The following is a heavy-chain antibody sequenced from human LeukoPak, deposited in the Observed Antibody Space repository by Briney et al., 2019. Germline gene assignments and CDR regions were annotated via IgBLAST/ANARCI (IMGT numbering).Heavy chain of an antibody. D-gene: IGHD2-15*01. J-gene: IGHJ1*01. V-gene: IGHV3-23*01. Sequence: GGSLTLSCAASGFTFSSYAMSWVRQAPGKGLEWVSAISGSGGSTYYADSVKGRFTISRDNSKNTLYLQMNSLRAEDTAVYYCAKDAYCSGGSCYPGQPEYFQHWGQGTLVTVSS. CDR2: ISGSGGST. CDR3: AKDAYCSGGSCYPGQPEYFQH. CDR1: GFTFSSYA.